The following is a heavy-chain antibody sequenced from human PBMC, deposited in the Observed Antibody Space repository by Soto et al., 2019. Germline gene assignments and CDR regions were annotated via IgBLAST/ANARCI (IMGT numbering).Heavy chain of an antibody. V-gene: IGHV4-39*01. D-gene: IGHD6-6*01. J-gene: IGHJ5*02. CDR1: GGSISSSSYY. Sequence: SETLSLTCTVSGGSISSSSYYRGWIRQPPGKGLEWIGSIYYSGSTYYNPSLKSRVTISVDTSKNQFSLKLSSVTAADTAVYYCARCWGEYSSSSRDLSWFDPWGQGTLVTVSS. CDR3: ARCWGEYSSSSRDLSWFDP. CDR2: IYYSGST.